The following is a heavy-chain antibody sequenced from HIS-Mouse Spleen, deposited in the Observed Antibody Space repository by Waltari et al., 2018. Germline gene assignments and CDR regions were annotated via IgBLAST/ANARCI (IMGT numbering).Heavy chain of an antibody. CDR2: IYYSGST. CDR1: GGSCSSKSYY. Sequence: QLQLQESGPGLVKPSETLSLTCTFPGGSCSSKSYYWGWIRQPPGKGLEWIGSIYYSGSTYYNPSLKSRVTISVDTSKNQFSLKLSSVTAADTAVYYCAREIPYSSSWYDWYFDLWGRGTLVTVSS. V-gene: IGHV4-39*07. CDR3: AREIPYSSSWYDWYFDL. D-gene: IGHD6-13*01. J-gene: IGHJ2*01.